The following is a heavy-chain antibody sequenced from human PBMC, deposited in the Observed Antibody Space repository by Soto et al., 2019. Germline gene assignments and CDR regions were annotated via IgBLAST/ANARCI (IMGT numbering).Heavy chain of an antibody. V-gene: IGHV3-33*01. CDR1: GFPLSDYG. J-gene: IGHJ6*02. CDR2: LWSDGTNS. Sequence: QVQLVESGGGVVQPGKSLRLSCEVSGFPLSDYGMHWVRQAPGKGLEWVAVLWSDGTNSFYAGSVMGRFTVSRDTSKNPLFLEVDSLRGDDTGVYYCARELEYYDYFGLDVWGQGPMVIVSS. D-gene: IGHD6-6*01. CDR3: ARELEYYDYFGLDV.